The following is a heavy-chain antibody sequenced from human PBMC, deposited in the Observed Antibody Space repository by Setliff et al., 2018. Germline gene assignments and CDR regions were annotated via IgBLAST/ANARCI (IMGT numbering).Heavy chain of an antibody. CDR1: GGGGSFSAYY. D-gene: IGHD6-19*01. Sequence: SETLSLTCGVSGGGGSFSAYYWSWIRQPPGKGLEWIGEISPGGSTIYNPSLRSQVTMSVDTAKNRFSLNLTSVTAADTAVYYCATSGFCSAGSCYSFDDWGQGALVTVSS. V-gene: IGHV4-34*01. CDR2: ISPGGST. J-gene: IGHJ4*02. CDR3: ATSGFCSAGSCYSFDD.